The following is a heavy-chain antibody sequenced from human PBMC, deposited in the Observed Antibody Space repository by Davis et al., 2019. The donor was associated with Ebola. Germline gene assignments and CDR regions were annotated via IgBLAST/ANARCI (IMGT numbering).Heavy chain of an antibody. CDR1: GGSISSSSYY. J-gene: IGHJ6*04. Sequence: SETLSLTCAVSGGSISSSSYYWGWIRQPPGKGLEWIGSIYYSGSTYYNPSLKSRVTISVDRSKNQFSLKLSSVTAADTAVYYCARGGDTAMVYYYYGMDVWGKGTTVTVSS. D-gene: IGHD5-18*01. CDR2: IYYSGST. V-gene: IGHV4-39*07. CDR3: ARGGDTAMVYYYYGMDV.